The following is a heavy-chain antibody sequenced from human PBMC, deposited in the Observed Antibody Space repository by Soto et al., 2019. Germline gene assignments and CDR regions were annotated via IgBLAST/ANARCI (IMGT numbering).Heavy chain of an antibody. CDR1: GFTFSSYA. Sequence: EVQLLESGGGLVQPGGSLRLSCAASGFTFSSYAMSWVRQAPGKGLEWVSAISGSGGSTYYADSVKGRFTISRDNSKNTLYLQMNSLRAEDTAVYYCARDPGRYYYDSSGYYLFDYWGQGTLVTVSS. CDR3: ARDPGRYYYDSSGYYLFDY. V-gene: IGHV3-23*01. D-gene: IGHD3-22*01. CDR2: ISGSGGST. J-gene: IGHJ4*02.